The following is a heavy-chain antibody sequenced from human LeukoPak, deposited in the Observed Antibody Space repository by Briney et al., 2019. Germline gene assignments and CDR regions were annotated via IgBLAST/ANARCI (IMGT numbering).Heavy chain of an antibody. CDR2: IYYSGTT. D-gene: IGHD3-10*01. V-gene: IGHV4-39*07. Sequence: SETLSLTCTVSGGSISSNSYYWGWIRQPPGKGLEWIGSIYYSGTTYYNPSLKSRVSVSVDTSKNQFSLKLSSVTAADTAVYYCARAGGFTMVRGAVNNWFDPWGQGTLVTVSP. J-gene: IGHJ5*02. CDR3: ARAGGFTMVRGAVNNWFDP. CDR1: GGSISSNSYY.